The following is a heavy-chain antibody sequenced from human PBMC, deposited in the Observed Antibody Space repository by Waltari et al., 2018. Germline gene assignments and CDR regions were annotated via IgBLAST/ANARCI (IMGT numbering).Heavy chain of an antibody. D-gene: IGHD2-21*01. CDR3: ARERVGGGRDCCPFDS. CDR2: RNPKSGKP. Sequence: QVQLVQSGAEVKKPGASVKVSCTASGYSFTDYDVNWVRQATGHGLEWVGRRNPKSGKPGYAQKFQGGVNMTRDSSQSPAYLELGSLGSEDSAVYYCARERVGGGRDCCPFDSWGQGTLVTVSS. V-gene: IGHV1-8*02. CDR1: GYSFTDYD. J-gene: IGHJ4*02.